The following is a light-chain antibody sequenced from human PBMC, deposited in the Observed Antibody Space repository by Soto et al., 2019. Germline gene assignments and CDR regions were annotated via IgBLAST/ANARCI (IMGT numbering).Light chain of an antibody. CDR3: QHYNSYSDA. V-gene: IGKV1-5*03. CDR2: KAS. J-gene: IGKJ1*01. CDR1: QSISTY. Sequence: IQVSQSESSLSASVGNRVTITCRASQSISTYLNWYQKKPGKAPKLLIYKASTLKSGVPSRFSGSGSGTEFTLTISSLQPDDFATYYCQHYNSYSDAFGQGTKVDIK.